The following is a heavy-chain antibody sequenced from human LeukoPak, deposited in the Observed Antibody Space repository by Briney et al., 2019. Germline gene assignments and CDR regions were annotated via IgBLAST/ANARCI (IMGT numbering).Heavy chain of an antibody. Sequence: PSETLSLTCTVSGGSMRSYYRSWIRQPPGKGLELIGYVYYSGTANYNPSLESRVTILVDTSKNQFSLNLSSVTAADTAVYYCARTKSGWYYSDYWGQGTLVSVSS. CDR1: GGSMRSYY. D-gene: IGHD6-19*01. CDR2: VYYSGTA. J-gene: IGHJ4*02. V-gene: IGHV4-59*08. CDR3: ARTKSGWYYSDY.